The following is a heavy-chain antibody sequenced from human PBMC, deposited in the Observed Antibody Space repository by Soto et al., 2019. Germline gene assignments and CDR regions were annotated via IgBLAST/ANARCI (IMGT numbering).Heavy chain of an antibody. CDR1: GGPIKTGDHY. Sequence: TLSLTCNVSGGPIKTGDHYWNWIRQPPGKGLEWIGYVFYSGATNYSPSLKSRAAISMDTSKNQFSLSLTSVTAADTAVYYCAIAGCSYGHLLFWGQGIRVTVS. CDR2: VFYSGAT. V-gene: IGHV4-30-4*01. D-gene: IGHD3-10*01. CDR3: AIAGCSYGHLLF. J-gene: IGHJ4*02.